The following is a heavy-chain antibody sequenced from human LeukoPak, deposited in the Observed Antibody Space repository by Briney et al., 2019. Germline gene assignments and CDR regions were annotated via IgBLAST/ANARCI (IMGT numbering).Heavy chain of an antibody. V-gene: IGHV4-61*01. Sequence: SETLSLTCTVSGGSVSSGSYYRSWIRQPPGKGLEWIGYIYYSGSTNYNPSLISRVTISVDTSKNQFSLKLSSVAAADTAVYYCARYGSSGNLDYWGQGTLVTVSS. CDR2: IYYSGST. D-gene: IGHD3-10*01. CDR1: GGSVSSGSYY. CDR3: ARYGSSGNLDY. J-gene: IGHJ4*02.